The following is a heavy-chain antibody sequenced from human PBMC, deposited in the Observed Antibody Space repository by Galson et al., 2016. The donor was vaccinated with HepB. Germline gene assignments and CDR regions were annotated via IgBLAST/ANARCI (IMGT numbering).Heavy chain of an antibody. J-gene: IGHJ6*02. V-gene: IGHV3-13*01. CDR2: IGSDSDT. CDR3: ARATVGFSGYDSAMDG. CDR1: GFTSSTYD. Sequence: SLRLSCAASGFTSSTYDMHWVRQAAGKGLEWVSSIGSDSDTYYPGSVKGRFTISRENAKNSLYLQMNSLRVGDTAVYYCARATVGFSGYDSAMDGWGQGTTVTVS. D-gene: IGHD5-12*01.